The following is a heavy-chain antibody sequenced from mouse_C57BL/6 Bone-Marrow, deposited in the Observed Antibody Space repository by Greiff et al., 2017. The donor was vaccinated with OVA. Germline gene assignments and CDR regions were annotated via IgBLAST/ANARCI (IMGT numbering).Heavy chain of an antibody. CDR1: GFNIKDDY. V-gene: IGHV14-4*01. J-gene: IGHJ3*01. CDR2: IDPENGDT. D-gene: IGHD1-1*01. CDR3: TRYGSSSAWFAY. Sequence: VQLQQSGAELVRPGASVKLSCTASGFNIKDDYMHWVKQRPEQGLEWIGWIDPENGDTEYASKFKGKATITADTSSNTAYLQLSSLTSEDTAVYYCTRYGSSSAWFAYWGQGTLVTVSA.